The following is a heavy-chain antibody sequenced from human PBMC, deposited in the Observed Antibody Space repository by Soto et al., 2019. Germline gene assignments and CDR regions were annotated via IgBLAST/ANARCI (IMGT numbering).Heavy chain of an antibody. D-gene: IGHD4-17*01. V-gene: IGHV4-34*01. Sequence: QVQLQQWGAGLLKPSETLSLTCAVYGGSFSGYYWSWIRQPPGKGLEWIGEINHSGSTNYNPSLKRRVPISVDTSKNQFSLKLSSVTAADTAVYYCARVRFYYYGMDVWGQGTTVTVSS. CDR1: GGSFSGYY. CDR2: INHSGST. J-gene: IGHJ6*02. CDR3: ARVRFYYYGMDV.